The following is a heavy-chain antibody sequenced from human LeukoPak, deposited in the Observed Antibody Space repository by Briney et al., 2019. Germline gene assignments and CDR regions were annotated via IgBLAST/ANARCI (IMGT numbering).Heavy chain of an antibody. CDR3: AKAGWFGELFDYFDY. CDR1: GFTFSGYA. J-gene: IGHJ4*02. D-gene: IGHD3-10*01. V-gene: IGHV3-23*01. Sequence: GGSLRLSCAASGFTFSGYAMSWVRQAPGKGLEWVSAISGSGGSTYYADSVKGRFTISRDNSKNTLYLQMNSLRAEDTAVYYCAKAGWFGELFDYFDYWGQGTLVTVSS. CDR2: ISGSGGST.